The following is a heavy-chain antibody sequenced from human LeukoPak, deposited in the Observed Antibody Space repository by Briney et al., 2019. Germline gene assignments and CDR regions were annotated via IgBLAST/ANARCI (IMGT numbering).Heavy chain of an antibody. J-gene: IGHJ4*02. CDR2: ISAYNGNT. CDR1: GYTFTSYG. D-gene: IGHD6-13*01. Sequence: ASVKVSCKASGYTFTSYGISWVRQAPGQGLEWMGWISAYNGNTNYAQKLQGRVTMTTDTSTSTAYMELRSLRSDDTAVYYCARAPVDSSSWNVYYLDSWAREPWSPSPQ. V-gene: IGHV1-18*01. CDR3: ARAPVDSSSWNVYYLDS.